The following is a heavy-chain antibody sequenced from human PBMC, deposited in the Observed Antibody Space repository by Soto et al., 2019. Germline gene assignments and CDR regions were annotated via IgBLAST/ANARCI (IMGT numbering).Heavy chain of an antibody. CDR1: GFTFSSYA. CDR2: ISGSGGSI. CDR3: AKLRGSGSYSNFDY. J-gene: IGHJ4*02. Sequence: PGGSLRLSCAASGFTFSSYAMSWVRQAPGKGLEWVSGISGSGGSIYYADSVKGRFTISRDNSENTLFLQMNSLRAEDTAVYYCAKLRGSGSYSNFDYWGQGTLVTVSS. V-gene: IGHV3-23*01. D-gene: IGHD1-26*01.